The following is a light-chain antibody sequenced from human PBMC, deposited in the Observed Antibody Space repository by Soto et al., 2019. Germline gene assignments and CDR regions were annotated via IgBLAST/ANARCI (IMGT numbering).Light chain of an antibody. CDR1: QNSNNY. V-gene: IGKV1-39*01. CDR3: QQSFSTLGT. CDR2: AAS. J-gene: IGKJ1*01. Sequence: DIQVTQSPSSLSASVGDRVTITCRASQNSNNYLNWYQQKPGKAPKLLIYAASSLQSGVPSRFSGSGSGTDFTLTISSLQPEDFATYYCQQSFSTLGTCGQGTKVDIK.